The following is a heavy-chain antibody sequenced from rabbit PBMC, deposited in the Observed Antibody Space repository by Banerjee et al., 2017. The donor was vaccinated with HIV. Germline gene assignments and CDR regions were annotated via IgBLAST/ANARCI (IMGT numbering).Heavy chain of an antibody. V-gene: IGHV1S45*01. J-gene: IGHJ6*01. CDR1: GFSFSSYYY. CDR3: AREARYAPYDDYGYLGNGMDL. Sequence: QEQLEESGGDLVKPERSLTLTCTASGFSFSSYYYMCWVRQAPGKGLEWIACIYAGSSGSTDYASWAKGRFTISKPSSTTVTLQMTSLTAADTATYFCAREARYAPYDDYGYLGNGMDLWGPGTLVTVS. D-gene: IGHD2-1*01. CDR2: IYAGSSGST.